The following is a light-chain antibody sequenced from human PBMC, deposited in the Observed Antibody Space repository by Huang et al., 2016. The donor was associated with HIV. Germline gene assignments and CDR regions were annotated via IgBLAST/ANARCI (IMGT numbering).Light chain of an antibody. CDR2: DAS. CDR1: QSVSAN. CDR3: QQYNNWPPLT. J-gene: IGKJ4*01. Sequence: EIVMTQSPATLSVSPGERATLSCRASQSVSANLAWYQQQPGQGPRLLIYDASTRATGIPDRFSGSGSGTEFTLTISSLQSEDFAVYYCQQYNNWPPLTFGGGTKVEIK. V-gene: IGKV3-15*01.